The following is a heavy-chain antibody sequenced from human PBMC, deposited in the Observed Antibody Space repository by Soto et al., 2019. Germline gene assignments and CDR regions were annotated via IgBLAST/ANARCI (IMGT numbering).Heavy chain of an antibody. CDR3: ARDRDYGDYLNSLYYYYYGMDA. CDR2: IIPIFGTA. Sequence: VASVKVSCKASGGTFSSYTISWVRQAPGQGLEWMGGIIPIFGTANYAQKFQGRVTITADESTSTAYMELSSLRSEDTAVYYCARDRDYGDYLNSLYYYYYGMDAWGQGTTVTVSS. CDR1: GGTFSSYT. V-gene: IGHV1-69*13. J-gene: IGHJ6*02. D-gene: IGHD4-17*01.